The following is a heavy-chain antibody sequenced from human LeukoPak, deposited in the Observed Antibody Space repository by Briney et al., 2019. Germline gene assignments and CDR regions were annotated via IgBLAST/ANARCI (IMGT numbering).Heavy chain of an antibody. D-gene: IGHD2-15*01. CDR2: IYDSGTT. V-gene: IGHV4-39*02. CDR3: ARDGTVVAQGA. J-gene: IGHJ5*02. Sequence: SETLSLTCTVSGDSTSSSTYYWDWIRQAPGKGLEWIGNIYDSGTTHYNPSLKIRVTISGDTYQNQFSLNLISVTAADADIYYCARDGTVVAQGAWGQGTLVTV. CDR1: GDSTSSSTYY.